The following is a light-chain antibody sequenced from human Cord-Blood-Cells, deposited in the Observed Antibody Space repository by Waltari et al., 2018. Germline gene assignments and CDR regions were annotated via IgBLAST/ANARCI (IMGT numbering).Light chain of an antibody. CDR2: AAS. J-gene: IGKJ5*01. Sequence: DIQMTQSPSSLSASVGDRVTITCRASQRISSYLNWYQQKPGKAPKLLIYAASSLEMGVPSRFSGSGSGTGCALANSSLQPEYFATYYCQQSYSTPITFGQGTRLEI. CDR1: QRISSY. V-gene: IGKV1-39*01. CDR3: QQSYSTPIT.